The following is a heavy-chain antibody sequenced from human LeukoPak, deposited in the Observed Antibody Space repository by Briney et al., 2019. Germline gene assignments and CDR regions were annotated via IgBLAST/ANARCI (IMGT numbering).Heavy chain of an antibody. CDR3: ARGSYSGWAAPLGY. Sequence: PSETLSLTCTVSGGSISSGDYYWSWIRQPPGKGLEWIGYIYYSGSTYYNPFLKSRVTMSLDTSKNQFSLKLSSVTAADTAVCYCARGSYSGWAAPLGYWGQGTLVTVSS. CDR1: GGSISSGDYY. D-gene: IGHD3-10*01. V-gene: IGHV4-30-4*01. CDR2: IYYSGST. J-gene: IGHJ4*02.